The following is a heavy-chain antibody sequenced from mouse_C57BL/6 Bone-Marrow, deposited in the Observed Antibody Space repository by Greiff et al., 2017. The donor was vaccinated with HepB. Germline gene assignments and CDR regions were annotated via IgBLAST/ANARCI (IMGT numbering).Heavy chain of an antibody. V-gene: IGHV5-16*01. CDR1: GFTFSDYY. D-gene: IGHD1-1*01. Sequence: EVMLVESEGGLVQPGSSMKLSCTASGFTFSDYYMAWVRQVPEKGLEWVANINYDGSSTYYLDSLKSRFIISRDNAKNILYLQMSSLKSEDTATYYCARGYYGSSLFAYWGQGTLVTVSA. J-gene: IGHJ3*01. CDR2: INYDGSST. CDR3: ARGYYGSSLFAY.